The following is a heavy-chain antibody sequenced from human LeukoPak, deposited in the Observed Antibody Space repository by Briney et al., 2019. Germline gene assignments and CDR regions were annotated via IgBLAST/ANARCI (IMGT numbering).Heavy chain of an antibody. CDR3: ARHLWFGELYYFDY. J-gene: IGHJ4*02. Sequence: SETLSLTCAVYGGSFSGYYWSWIRQPPGKGPEWIGEINHSGSTNYNPSLKSRVTISVDTSKNQFSLKLSSVTAADTAVYYCARHLWFGELYYFDYWGQGTLVTVSS. D-gene: IGHD3-10*01. CDR2: INHSGST. CDR1: GGSFSGYY. V-gene: IGHV4-34*01.